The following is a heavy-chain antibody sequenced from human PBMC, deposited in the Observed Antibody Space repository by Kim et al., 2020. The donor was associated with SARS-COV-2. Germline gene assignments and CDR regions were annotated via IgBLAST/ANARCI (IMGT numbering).Heavy chain of an antibody. Sequence: GGSTSYAQKFQGRVTMTRDTSTSTVYMELSSLRSEDTAVYYCASGLPHDYWGQGTLVTVSS. J-gene: IGHJ4*02. CDR3: ASGLPHDY. D-gene: IGHD5-18*01. CDR2: GGST. V-gene: IGHV1-46*01.